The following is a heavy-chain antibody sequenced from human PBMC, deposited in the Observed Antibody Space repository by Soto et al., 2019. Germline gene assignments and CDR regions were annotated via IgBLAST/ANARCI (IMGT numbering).Heavy chain of an antibody. V-gene: IGHV2-5*02. CDR2: IYWDDDK. CDR3: AHREGCSGGSCYSVVDY. J-gene: IGHJ4*02. Sequence: QITLKESGPTLVKPTQTLTLTCTFSGFSLSTSGVGVGWIRQPPGKALEWLALIYWDDDKRYSPSLKSRLTITQDTSKNQVVLTMTNMDPVDTSTYYCAHREGCSGGSCYSVVDYWGQGTLVTVSS. D-gene: IGHD2-15*01. CDR1: GFSLSTSGVG.